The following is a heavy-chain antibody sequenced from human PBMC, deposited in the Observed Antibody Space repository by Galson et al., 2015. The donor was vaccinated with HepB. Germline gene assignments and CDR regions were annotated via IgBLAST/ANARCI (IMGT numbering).Heavy chain of an antibody. Sequence: SLRLSCAASGFTFGDYAVSWFRQAPGKGLEWEGFIRSKAYGGTTEYAASVKGRFTISRDDSKSIAYLQMNSLKTEDTAVYYCTRYEGGFDGYGSYFDYWGQGTLVTVSS. CDR1: GFTFGDYA. J-gene: IGHJ4*02. D-gene: IGHD5-24*01. CDR3: TRYEGGFDGYGSYFDY. CDR2: IRSKAYGGTT. V-gene: IGHV3-49*03.